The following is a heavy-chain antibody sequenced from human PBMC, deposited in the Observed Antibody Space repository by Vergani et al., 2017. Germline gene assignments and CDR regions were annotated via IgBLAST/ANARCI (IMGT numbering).Heavy chain of an antibody. CDR3: AKDRQWLGGGWYGMDV. D-gene: IGHD6-19*01. V-gene: IGHV3-30*18. CDR2: ISYDGSNK. CDR1: GFTFSSYG. J-gene: IGHJ6*02. Sequence: QVQLVESGGGVVQPGRSLRLSCAASGFTFSSYGMHWVRQAPGKGLEWVAVISYDGSNKYYADSVKGRFTISRDNSKNTLYLQMNSLRAEDTAVYYCAKDRQWLGGGWYGMDVWGQGTTVTVSS.